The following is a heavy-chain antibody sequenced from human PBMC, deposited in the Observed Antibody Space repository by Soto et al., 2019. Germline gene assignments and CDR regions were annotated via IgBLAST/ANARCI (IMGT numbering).Heavy chain of an antibody. Sequence: GASVKVSCKASGYSLTNYGITWVRQAPGQGLEWMGWISAYNGDTHYTQRLQGRVTMTTDTSTSTAYMELRGLRSDDTAVYYCARVAEGPLEYYYYMDVWGKGTTVTVSS. CDR2: ISAYNGDT. CDR1: GYSLTNYG. CDR3: ARVAEGPLEYYYYMDV. J-gene: IGHJ6*03. V-gene: IGHV1-18*01. D-gene: IGHD3-16*01.